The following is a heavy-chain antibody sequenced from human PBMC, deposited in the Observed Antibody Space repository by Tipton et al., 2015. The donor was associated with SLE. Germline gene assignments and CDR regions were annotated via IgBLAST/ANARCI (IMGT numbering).Heavy chain of an antibody. Sequence: TLSLTCTVSGGSMSSGSYYWSWIRQPAGKGLEWIGRIYTSGSTNYNPSLKSRITISVDASKKQFSLKLSSVTAADTALYFCARVPFSWPNWYIDLWGRGSLVTVSS. V-gene: IGHV4-61*02. CDR2: IYTSGST. CDR3: ARVPFSWPNWYIDL. J-gene: IGHJ2*01. CDR1: GGSMSSGSYY. D-gene: IGHD2-15*01.